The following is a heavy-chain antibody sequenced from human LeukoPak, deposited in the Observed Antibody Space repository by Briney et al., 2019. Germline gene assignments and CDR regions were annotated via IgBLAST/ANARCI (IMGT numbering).Heavy chain of an antibody. J-gene: IGHJ6*02. CDR2: INPSGGST. CDR3: ARDLSESSGFSPMDV. V-gene: IGHV1-46*01. Sequence: ASVKVCCKASGYTFTSYYMHWVRQAPGQGVEWMGIINPSGGSTSYAQKFQGRVTMTRDTSTSTVYMELSSLRSEDTAVYYCARDLSESSGFSPMDVWGQGTTVTVSS. D-gene: IGHD3-22*01. CDR1: GYTFTSYY.